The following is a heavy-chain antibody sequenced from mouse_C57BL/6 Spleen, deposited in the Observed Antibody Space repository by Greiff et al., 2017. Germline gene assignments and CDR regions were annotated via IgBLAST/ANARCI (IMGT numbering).Heavy chain of an antibody. CDR3: AREYYGSSLPWFAY. CDR1: GFTFSDYG. D-gene: IGHD1-1*01. V-gene: IGHV5-17*01. CDR2: ISSGSSTI. J-gene: IGHJ3*01. Sequence: EVKVVESGGGLVKPGGSLKLSCAASGFTFSDYGMHWVRQAPEKGLELVAYISSGSSTIYYADTVKGRFTISRDNAKNTLFLQMTSLRSEDTAMYYCAREYYGSSLPWFAYWGQGTLVTVSA.